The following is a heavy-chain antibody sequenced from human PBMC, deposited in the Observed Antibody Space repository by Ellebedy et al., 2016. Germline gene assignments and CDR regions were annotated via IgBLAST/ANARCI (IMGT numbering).Heavy chain of an antibody. Sequence: ASVKVSCKASGYTFTSYAMHWVRQAPGQRLEWMGWINAGNGNTKYSQKFQGRVTITRDTSASTAYMELSSLRSEDTAVYYCARHPVMGYYYYYGMDVWGQGTTVNVSS. CDR1: GYTFTSYA. J-gene: IGHJ6*02. CDR3: ARHPVMGYYYYYGMDV. CDR2: INAGNGNT. V-gene: IGHV1-3*01.